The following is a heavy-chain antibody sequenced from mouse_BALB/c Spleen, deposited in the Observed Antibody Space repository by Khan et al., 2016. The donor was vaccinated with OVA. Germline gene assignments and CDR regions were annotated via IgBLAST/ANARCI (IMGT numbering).Heavy chain of an antibody. CDR3: ARAYYGNYREAMDY. CDR2: IWGDGST. V-gene: IGHV2-6-7*01. Sequence: QVQLKESGPGLVAPSQSLSITCTVSGFSLTGYGVNWVRQPPGKGLEWLGMIWGDGSTDYNSALKSRLSISKDNSKSQVFLKMHSLQTDDTARYXCARAYYGNYREAMDYWGQGTSVTGSS. J-gene: IGHJ4*01. CDR1: GFSLTGYG. D-gene: IGHD2-10*01.